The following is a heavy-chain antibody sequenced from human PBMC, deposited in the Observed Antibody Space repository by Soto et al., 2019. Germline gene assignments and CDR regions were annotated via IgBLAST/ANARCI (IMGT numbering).Heavy chain of an antibody. Sequence: ASVKVSCKASGYTFTGYYMHWVRQAPGQGLEWMGWINPNSGGTNYAQKFQGWVTMTRDTSISTAYMELSRLRSDDTAVYYCARDLTGSSIHYYYYGMDVWGQGTTVTVSS. D-gene: IGHD3-9*01. J-gene: IGHJ6*02. V-gene: IGHV1-2*04. CDR3: ARDLTGSSIHYYYYGMDV. CDR2: INPNSGGT. CDR1: GYTFTGYY.